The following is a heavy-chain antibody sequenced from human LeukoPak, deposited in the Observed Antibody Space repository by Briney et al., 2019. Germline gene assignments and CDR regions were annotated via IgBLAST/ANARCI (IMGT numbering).Heavy chain of an antibody. D-gene: IGHD3-10*01. CDR3: ARLRPSGWGYYDMDV. CDR2: IYYSGST. CDR1: GGSISSYY. J-gene: IGHJ6*02. Sequence: SSETLSLTCSVSGGSISSYYWSWIRQPPGKGLGWIGCIYYSGSTNYNPSLKSRVTISVDTSKNQFSLKLSSVTAADTAVYYCARLRPSGWGYYDMDVWGQGTTVTVSS. V-gene: IGHV4-59*08.